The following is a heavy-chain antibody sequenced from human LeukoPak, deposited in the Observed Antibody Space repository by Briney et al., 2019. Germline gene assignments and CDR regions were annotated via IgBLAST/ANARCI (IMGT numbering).Heavy chain of an antibody. CDR1: GFTFSSYS. CDR2: ISSSSSTI. J-gene: IGHJ4*02. D-gene: IGHD5-12*01. V-gene: IGHV3-48*01. Sequence: GGSLRLSCAASGFTFSSYSMNWVRQAPGKGLEWVSYISSSSSTIYYADSVKGRFTISRDNAKNSLYLQMNSLRAEDTAVYYCAINGYEGVDYWGQGTLVTVSS. CDR3: AINGYEGVDY.